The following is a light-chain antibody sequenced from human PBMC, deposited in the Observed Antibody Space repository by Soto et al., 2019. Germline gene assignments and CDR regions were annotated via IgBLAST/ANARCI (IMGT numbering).Light chain of an antibody. V-gene: IGKV3-15*01. CDR2: GAS. J-gene: IGKJ1*01. CDR1: QSVTTN. Sequence: EVVMTQSPATLSVAPGERATRSFRSSQSVTTNMAWYQQKPGQAPRLLIYGASTRATGIPARFSGSGSGTDFTLTISSLQSEDFAVYYCQQYNNWPPWTFGQGTKVAIK. CDR3: QQYNNWPPWT.